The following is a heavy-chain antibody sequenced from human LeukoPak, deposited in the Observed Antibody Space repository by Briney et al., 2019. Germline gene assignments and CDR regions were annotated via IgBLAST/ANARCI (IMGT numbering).Heavy chain of an antibody. Sequence: PSETLSLTCAVYGGPFSGSYWSWVRQPPGKGLEWIGEINHSGSTNYNPSLTSRVTISVDTSKNRFSLKLSSVTAADTAVYYCARVPTSSWPSPDYWGQGTLVTVSS. CDR2: INHSGST. CDR3: ARVPTSSWPSPDY. J-gene: IGHJ4*02. CDR1: GGPFSGSY. D-gene: IGHD6-13*01. V-gene: IGHV4-34*01.